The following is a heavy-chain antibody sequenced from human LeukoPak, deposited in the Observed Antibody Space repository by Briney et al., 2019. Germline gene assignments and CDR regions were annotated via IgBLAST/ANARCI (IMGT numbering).Heavy chain of an antibody. CDR3: ARPDYGDQSAPVVINAFDI. V-gene: IGHV1-69*13. D-gene: IGHD4-17*01. CDR1: GGTFSSYA. Sequence: ASVKVSCKASGGTFSSYAISWVRQAPGQGLEWMGGIIPIFGTANYAQKFQGRVTITADESTSTAYMELSSLRSEDTAVYYCARPDYGDQSAPVVINAFDIWGQGTMVTVSS. J-gene: IGHJ3*02. CDR2: IIPIFGTA.